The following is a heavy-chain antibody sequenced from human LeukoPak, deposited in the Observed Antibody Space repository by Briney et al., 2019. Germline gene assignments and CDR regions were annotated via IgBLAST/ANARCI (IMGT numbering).Heavy chain of an antibody. CDR2: MNPNSGNT. J-gene: IGHJ6*03. CDR1: GYTFTSYD. Sequence: ASVKVSCKASGYTFTSYDINWVRQATGQGLEWMGWMNPNSGNTGYAQKFQGRGTITRNTSISTAYMERSSLRSEDTAVYYCASLQGYCSGNRCPSSANYYYYMDVWGKGTTVTVSS. CDR3: ASLQGYCSGNRCPSSANYYYYMDV. V-gene: IGHV1-8*03. D-gene: IGHD2-15*01.